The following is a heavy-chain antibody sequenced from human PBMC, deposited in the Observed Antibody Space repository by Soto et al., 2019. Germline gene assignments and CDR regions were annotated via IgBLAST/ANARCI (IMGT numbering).Heavy chain of an antibody. V-gene: IGHV3-48*03. CDR3: ARGPPCDY. CDR1: GFTFSSYE. J-gene: IGHJ4*02. CDR2: ISAIDSTI. Sequence: EVQLVESGGGVVQPGGSLRLSCAASGFTFSSYEMNWVRQAPGKGLEWVSYISAIDSTIYYADSVKGRFTISRDNAKNSLYLQMNSLRAEDTAVYYCARGPPCDYWGQGTLVTVSS.